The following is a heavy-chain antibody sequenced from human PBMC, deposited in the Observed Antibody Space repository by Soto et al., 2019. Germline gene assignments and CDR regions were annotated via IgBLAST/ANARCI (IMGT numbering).Heavy chain of an antibody. V-gene: IGHV1-69*13. CDR2: IIPIFGTA. J-gene: IGHJ5*02. Sequence: SVKVSCKASGGTFSSYAVSWVRQAPGQGLEWMGGIIPIFGTANYAQKFQGRVTITADESTSTAYMELSSLRSEDTAVYYCARRYCSGGSCYWNNWFDPWGQGTLVTVSS. CDR1: GGTFSSYA. D-gene: IGHD2-15*01. CDR3: ARRYCSGGSCYWNNWFDP.